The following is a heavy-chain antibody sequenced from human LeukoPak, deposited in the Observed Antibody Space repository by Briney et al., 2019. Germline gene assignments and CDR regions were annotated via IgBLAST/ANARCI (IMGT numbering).Heavy chain of an antibody. CDR1: GGSIRSDY. J-gene: IGHJ4*02. CDR2: THYSGSP. D-gene: IGHD3-10*01. CDR3: ARGKEVITMLRGLKPGYYFDY. V-gene: IGHV4-59*01. Sequence: SETLSLTCTVSGGSIRSDYWSWIRQPPGKGLEWIGYTHYSGSPNYNPSLTSRVTISVDTSKNQFSLKLSSVTAADTAVYYCARGKEVITMLRGLKPGYYFDYWGQGTLVTVSS.